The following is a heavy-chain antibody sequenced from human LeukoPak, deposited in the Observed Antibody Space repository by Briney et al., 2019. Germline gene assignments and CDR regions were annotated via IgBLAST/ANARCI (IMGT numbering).Heavy chain of an antibody. CDR1: GGSISSGYY. CDR3: ARHIFLIAEAGTGSAFDI. CDR2: IYHSGST. D-gene: IGHD6-13*01. Sequence: KTSETLSLTCTVSGGSISSGYYWGWIRQPPGKGLEWIGSIYHSGSTYYNPSLKSRVTISVDTSKNQFSLKLSSVTAADTAVYYCARHIFLIAEAGTGSAFDIWGQGTMVTVSS. V-gene: IGHV4-38-2*02. J-gene: IGHJ3*02.